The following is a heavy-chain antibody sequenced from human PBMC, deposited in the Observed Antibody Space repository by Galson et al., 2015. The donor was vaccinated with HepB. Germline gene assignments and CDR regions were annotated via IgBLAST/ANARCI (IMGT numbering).Heavy chain of an antibody. V-gene: IGHV1-18*01. J-gene: IGHJ4*02. CDR2: ISTYNGNT. CDR1: GYTFTSYG. D-gene: IGHD1/OR15-1a*01. Sequence: SVKVSCKASGYTFTSYGISWVRQAPGQGLEWMGWISTYNGNTNYAQKLQGRVTMTTDTSTTTAYMELRSLKSDDTAVYHCARESYLTNKIDYWGQGTLVTVSS. CDR3: ARESYLTNKIDY.